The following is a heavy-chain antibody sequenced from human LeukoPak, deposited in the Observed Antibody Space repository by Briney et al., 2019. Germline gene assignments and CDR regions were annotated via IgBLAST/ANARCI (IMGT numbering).Heavy chain of an antibody. J-gene: IGHJ6*02. CDR3: SRGPIQLWLHNGMDV. Sequence: GSLRLSCVASGFTFGSYVMSWVRQAPGKGLEWVSTIIGSGDKIYYADSVKGRFTISRENSKSIAYLQMNSLKTEDTAIYYCSRGPIQLWLHNGMDVWGQGTTVIVSS. V-gene: IGHV3-23*01. D-gene: IGHD5-18*01. CDR2: IIGSGDKI. CDR1: GFTFGSYV.